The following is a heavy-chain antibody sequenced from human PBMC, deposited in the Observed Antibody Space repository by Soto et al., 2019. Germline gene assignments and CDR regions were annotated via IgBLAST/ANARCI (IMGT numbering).Heavy chain of an antibody. CDR2: TSYRGST. V-gene: IGHV4-59*01. CDR3: ARYDHVQNYFDS. J-gene: IGHJ4*02. CDR1: GGSIISFY. Sequence: NPSETLSLTCSVSGAVSGGSIISFYWSWVWQPPGKGLEWIGYTSYRGSTTYNPSLKSRVTISLDTSNNQFSLKLSSVTAADTAVYFCARYDHVQNYFDSWGQGILVTVSS. D-gene: IGHD3-16*01.